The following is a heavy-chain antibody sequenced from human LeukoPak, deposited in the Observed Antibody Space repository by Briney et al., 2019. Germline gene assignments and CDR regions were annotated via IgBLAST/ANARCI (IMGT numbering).Heavy chain of an antibody. CDR3: ARIGDTAMFMDV. Sequence: PGGSLRLSCAASGFTFSSYWMHWVRQAPGKGLVWVSRINSDGSSTSYADSVKGRFTISRDNAKNSLYLQMNSLRAEDTAVYYCARIGDTAMFMDVWGKGTTVTVSS. J-gene: IGHJ6*03. D-gene: IGHD5-18*01. CDR2: INSDGSST. V-gene: IGHV3-74*01. CDR1: GFTFSSYW.